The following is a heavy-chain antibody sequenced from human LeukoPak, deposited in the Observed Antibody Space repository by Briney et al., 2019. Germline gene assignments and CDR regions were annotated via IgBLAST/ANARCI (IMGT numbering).Heavy chain of an antibody. D-gene: IGHD3-10*01. V-gene: IGHV3-21*01. CDR1: GFTFHTYT. CDR2: ISSSSSHI. CDR3: ARDGGSYYRDV. Sequence: GGSLRLSCAASGFTFHTYTVNWVRKAPGKGLAWVSFISSSSSHIYYAESLKGRFTISRDNAKNSLYLQMNSLRAGDTAVYYCARDGGSYYRDVWGKGTTVTVSS. J-gene: IGHJ6*04.